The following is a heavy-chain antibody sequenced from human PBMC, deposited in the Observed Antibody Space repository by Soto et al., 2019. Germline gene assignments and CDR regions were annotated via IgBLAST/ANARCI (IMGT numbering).Heavy chain of an antibody. CDR2: TYFRSKWYN. D-gene: IGHD5-12*01. CDR1: GDSVSSKTAS. CDR3: AKGDNLGPKTGYAFDP. J-gene: IGHJ5*02. V-gene: IGHV6-1*01. Sequence: SRTLSHSCALSGDSVSSKTASWNWIRQTPWRGLEWPGRTYFRSKWYNDYAGSVKSRIIINPDTSNNQFTLQLNSVTPEDTAVYFCAKGDNLGPKTGYAFDPWGQGIMVTVSS.